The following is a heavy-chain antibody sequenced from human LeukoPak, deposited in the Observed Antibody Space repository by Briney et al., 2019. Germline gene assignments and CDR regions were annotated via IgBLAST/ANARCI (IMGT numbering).Heavy chain of an antibody. V-gene: IGHV4-30-4*01. Sequence: SETLSLTCTVSGGSFSSGDNYCSWIRQPPGEGLEWIGYIHYSGSTFYNPSLKSRVTMSVDTSKNQFSLKLSSVTAADTAVYYCARGELLYDNWGQGTLVTVSS. D-gene: IGHD2-15*01. J-gene: IGHJ4*02. CDR2: IHYSGST. CDR3: ARGELLYDN. CDR1: GGSFSSGDNY.